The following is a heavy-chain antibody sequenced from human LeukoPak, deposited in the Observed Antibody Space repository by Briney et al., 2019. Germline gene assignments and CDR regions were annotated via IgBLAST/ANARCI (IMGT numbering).Heavy chain of an antibody. J-gene: IGHJ3*02. D-gene: IGHD1-26*01. CDR3: ARDTSGSYFWDTDAFDI. CDR2: IYTSGST. V-gene: IGHV4-4*07. CDR1: GGSISSYY. Sequence: PSETLSLTCTVSGGSISSYYWSWIRQPAGKGLEWIGRIYTSGSTNYNPSLKSRVTMSVDTSKNQFSLKPSSVTAADTAVYYCARDTSGSYFWDTDAFDIWGQGTMVTVSS.